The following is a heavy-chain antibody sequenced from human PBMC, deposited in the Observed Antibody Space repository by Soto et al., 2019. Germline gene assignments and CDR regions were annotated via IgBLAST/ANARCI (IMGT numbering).Heavy chain of an antibody. V-gene: IGHV4-59*01. CDR3: ARGYCSSTSCYIWDNWFDP. J-gene: IGHJ5*02. D-gene: IGHD2-2*02. CDR1: GGSISSYY. CDR2: IYYSGRT. Sequence: QVQLQESGPGLVKPSETLSLTCTVSGGSISSYYWSWIRQPPGKGLEWIGYIYYSGRTNYNPSLMSRVTLSVDTSKNQFSLKLSSVPAADTAVYYCARGYCSSTSCYIWDNWFDPWGQGTLVTVSS.